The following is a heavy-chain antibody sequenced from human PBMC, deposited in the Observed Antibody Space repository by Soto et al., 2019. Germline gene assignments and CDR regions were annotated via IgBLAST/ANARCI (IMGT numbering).Heavy chain of an antibody. J-gene: IGHJ5*02. Sequence: SETLSLTCTVSGASISGFYWSWIRKSAGKGLEWIGRIYATGTTDYNPSLKSRVMMSVDTSKKQFSLKMRSVTAADTAVYYCVRDGTKTLRDWFDPWGQGISVTVSS. V-gene: IGHV4-4*07. CDR1: GASISGFY. D-gene: IGHD1-1*01. CDR2: IYATGTT. CDR3: VRDGTKTLRDWFDP.